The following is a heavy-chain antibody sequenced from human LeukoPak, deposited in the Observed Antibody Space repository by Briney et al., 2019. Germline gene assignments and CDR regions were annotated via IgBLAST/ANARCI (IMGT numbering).Heavy chain of an antibody. CDR1: GFSLSNARMG. J-gene: IGHJ5*02. V-gene: IGHV2-26*01. CDR2: IFSNDEK. D-gene: IGHD3-10*01. CDR3: AAAAGSGSYYNVLDNWFDP. Sequence: SGPVLVKPTETLTLTCTVSGFSLSNARMGVSWIRRPPGKALEWLAHIFSNDEKSYSTSLKSRLTISKDTSKSQVVLTMTNMDPVDTATYYCAAAAGSGSYYNVLDNWFDPWGQGTLVTVSS.